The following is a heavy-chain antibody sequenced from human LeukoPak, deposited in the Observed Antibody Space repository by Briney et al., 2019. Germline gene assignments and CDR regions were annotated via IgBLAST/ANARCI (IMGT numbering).Heavy chain of an antibody. V-gene: IGHV3-30*18. J-gene: IGHJ4*02. CDR1: GFTFNGYG. D-gene: IGHD6-13*01. Sequence: GGSLRLSCAASGFTFNGYGMNWVRQAPGKGLERVAVISYDGSNKYYADSVKGRFTISRDNSKNTLYLQMNSLRAEDTAVYYCAKDLDWIAAAGPPLFDYWGQGTLVTVSS. CDR2: ISYDGSNK. CDR3: AKDLDWIAAAGPPLFDY.